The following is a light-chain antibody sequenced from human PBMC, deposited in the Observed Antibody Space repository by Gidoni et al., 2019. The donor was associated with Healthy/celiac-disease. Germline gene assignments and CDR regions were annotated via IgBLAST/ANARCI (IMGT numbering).Light chain of an antibody. V-gene: IGKV1-39*01. CDR1: QSISSY. J-gene: IGKJ4*01. Sequence: IQITQSTSSLSASVGDRVTITCRASQSISSYLNWYQHKPGKAPKLLIYAASSLQSGFPSRFSGSGSGTDFTLTIIILQPEDFATYYCQRSYSTPPLTSGGGTKVEIK. CDR2: AAS. CDR3: QRSYSTPPLT.